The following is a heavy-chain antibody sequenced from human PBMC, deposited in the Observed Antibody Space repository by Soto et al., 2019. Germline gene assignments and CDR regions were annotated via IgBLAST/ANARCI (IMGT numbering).Heavy chain of an antibody. V-gene: IGHV1-2*04. Sequence: ASVKVSCKASGYTFTGYYMHWVRQAPVQVLELIVWINPNIFGTNYSQKFQGWFTITMYTSIITSYIELIMLRSDDTAVYYCARGDSSGSYEAFDYWGQGTLVTVSS. CDR3: ARGDSSGSYEAFDY. CDR2: INPNIFGT. D-gene: IGHD6-19*01. CDR1: GYTFTGYY. J-gene: IGHJ4*02.